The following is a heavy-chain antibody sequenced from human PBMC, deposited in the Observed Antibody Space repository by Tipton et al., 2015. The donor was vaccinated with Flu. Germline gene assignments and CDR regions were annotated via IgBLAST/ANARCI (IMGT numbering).Heavy chain of an antibody. CDR1: GYTFTSYD. D-gene: IGHD6-19*01. J-gene: IGHJ6*02. Sequence: QLVQSGAEVKKPGASVKVSCKASGYTFTSYDINWVRQATGQGLEWMGWMNPNSGNTGYAQKFQGRVTMTRNTSISTAYMELSSLRSEDTAVYYCARGYSSGWYGFGYYYYYGMDVWGQGTTVTVSS. CDR2: MNPNSGNT. CDR3: ARGYSSGWYGFGYYYYYGMDV. V-gene: IGHV1-8*01.